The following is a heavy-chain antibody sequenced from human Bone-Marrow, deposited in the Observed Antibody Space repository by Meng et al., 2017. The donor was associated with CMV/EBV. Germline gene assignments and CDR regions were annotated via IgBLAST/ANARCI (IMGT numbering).Heavy chain of an antibody. V-gene: IGHV4-39*07. J-gene: IGHJ6*02. D-gene: IGHD4-17*01. CDR3: ARDLTVTTSYYYGMDV. CDR1: GGSISSSSYY. CDR2: IYYSGST. Sequence: SEALSLTCTVSGGSISSSSYYWGWIRHPPGKGLEWIGSIYYSGSTYYNPSLKSRVTISVDTSKNQFSLKLSSVTAADTAVYYCARDLTVTTSYYYGMDVWGQGTTVTVSS.